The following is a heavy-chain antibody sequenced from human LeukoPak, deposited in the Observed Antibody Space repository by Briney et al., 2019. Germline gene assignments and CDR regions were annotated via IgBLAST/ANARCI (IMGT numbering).Heavy chain of an antibody. Sequence: GGSLRLSCAASGFTFSGSALHWVRQASGKGLEWVAVISYDGSNKYYADSVKGRFTISRDNSKNTLYLQMNSLRAEDTAVYYCAKDHTFVLMVYAADYWGQGTLVTVSP. D-gene: IGHD2-8*01. CDR2: ISYDGSNK. J-gene: IGHJ4*02. CDR3: AKDHTFVLMVYAADY. V-gene: IGHV3-30*04. CDR1: GFTFSGSA.